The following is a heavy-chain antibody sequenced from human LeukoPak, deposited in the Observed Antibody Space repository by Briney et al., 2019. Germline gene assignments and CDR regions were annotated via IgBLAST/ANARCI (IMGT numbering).Heavy chain of an antibody. Sequence: KPGGSLRLSCAASGFTFSSYAMSWVRQAPGKGLEWVSSISSSSSYIYYADSVKGRFTISRDNAKNSLYLQMNSLRAEDTAVYYCARDRYCSSTSCYFDYWGQGTLVTVSS. J-gene: IGHJ4*02. D-gene: IGHD2-2*01. V-gene: IGHV3-21*01. CDR1: GFTFSSYA. CDR2: ISSSSSYI. CDR3: ARDRYCSSTSCYFDY.